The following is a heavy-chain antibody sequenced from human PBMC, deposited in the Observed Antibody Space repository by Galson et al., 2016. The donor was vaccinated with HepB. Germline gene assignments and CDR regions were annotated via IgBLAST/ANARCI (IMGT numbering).Heavy chain of an antibody. D-gene: IGHD6-13*01. J-gene: IGHJ3*01. V-gene: IGHV1-2*02. Sequence: SVKVSCKASGFSFIDHYMHWVRQAPGQGLEWMGWIKANSGATHYAQKFRGRVTMTRDTSKNRVVLTMTNMDPVDTASYFCSHTSSVPNPFDVWGQGTMVTVSS. CDR1: GFSFIDHY. CDR3: SHTSSVPNPFDV. CDR2: IKANSGAT.